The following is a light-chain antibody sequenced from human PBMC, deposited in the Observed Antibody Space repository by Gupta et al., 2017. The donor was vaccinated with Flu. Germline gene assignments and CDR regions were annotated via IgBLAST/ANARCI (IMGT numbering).Light chain of an antibody. V-gene: IGLV8-61*01. J-gene: IGLJ3*02. CDR1: SGSVSTSYY. Sequence: QTVVTQAPSLSVSAGGTVTLTCGLSSGSVSTSYYPSWYQQTPGHAPRTLIYSANTHSSGGPARFSCAILWNKAALTITGALADDESDYYCVRYLGSGISLFGGGTKLTVL. CDR2: SAN. CDR3: VRYLGSGISL.